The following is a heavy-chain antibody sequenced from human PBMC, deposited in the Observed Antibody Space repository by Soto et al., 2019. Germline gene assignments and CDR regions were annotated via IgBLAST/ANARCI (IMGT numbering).Heavy chain of an antibody. Sequence: QVQLVQSGAEVKKPGSSVKVSCKASGGTFSSYTISWVRQAPGQGLEWMGRIIPILGIANYAQKFQGRVTITADKSTSTAYMELSSLRSEDTAVYYCARAVEGYCSGCSCYPYDFWGQGTLVTVSS. V-gene: IGHV1-69*02. CDR3: ARAVEGYCSGCSCYPYDF. CDR1: GGTFSSYT. CDR2: IIPILGIA. J-gene: IGHJ4*02. D-gene: IGHD2-15*01.